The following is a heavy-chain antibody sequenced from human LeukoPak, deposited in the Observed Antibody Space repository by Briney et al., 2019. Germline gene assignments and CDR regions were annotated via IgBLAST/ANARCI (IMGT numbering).Heavy chain of an antibody. D-gene: IGHD4-17*01. Sequence: ASVKVSCKASGYTFTGYYMHWVRQAPGQGLEWMGWINPNSGGTNYAQKFQGRVTMTRDTSISTAYMELSRLRSDDTAVYYCARGHSTVTTGGYFDYWGQGTLVTVSS. V-gene: IGHV1-2*02. CDR2: INPNSGGT. CDR1: GYTFTGYY. J-gene: IGHJ4*02. CDR3: ARGHSTVTTGGYFDY.